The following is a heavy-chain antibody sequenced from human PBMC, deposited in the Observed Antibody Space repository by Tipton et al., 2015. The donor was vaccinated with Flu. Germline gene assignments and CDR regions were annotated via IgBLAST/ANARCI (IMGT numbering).Heavy chain of an antibody. CDR2: IYYSGST. CDR1: GGSISSYY. CDR3: ARVSSSSSWSQDWYFDL. J-gene: IGHJ2*01. Sequence: TLSLTCTVSGGSISSYYWSWIRQPPGKGLEWIGYIYYSGSTNYNPSLKSRVTISVDTSKNQFSLKLSSVTAADTAMYYCARVSSSSSWSQDWYFDLWGRGTLVTVSS. V-gene: IGHV4-59*01. D-gene: IGHD6-13*01.